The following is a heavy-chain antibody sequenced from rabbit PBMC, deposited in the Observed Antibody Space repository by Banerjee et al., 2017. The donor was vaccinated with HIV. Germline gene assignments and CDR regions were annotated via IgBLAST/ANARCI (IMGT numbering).Heavy chain of an antibody. Sequence: QSLEESGGDLVKPEGSLTLTCTASGIDFSSGYYMCWVRQAPGKGLEWIACIFISSGNAWYANWAKGRFTISKTSSTTLTLQMTSLTSADTATYFCARDPYAGSSVMRLNLWGPGTLVTVS. D-gene: IGHD8-1*01. V-gene: IGHV1S40*01. CDR3: ARDPYAGSSVMRLNL. J-gene: IGHJ4*01. CDR1: GIDFSSGYY. CDR2: IFISSGNA.